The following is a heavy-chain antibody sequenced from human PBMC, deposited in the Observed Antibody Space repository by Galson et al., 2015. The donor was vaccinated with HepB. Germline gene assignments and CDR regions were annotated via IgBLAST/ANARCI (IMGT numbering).Heavy chain of an antibody. CDR3: ARTRGAAAGIFDY. V-gene: IGHV3-74*01. CDR2: INSDGSYI. J-gene: IGHJ4*02. D-gene: IGHD6-13*01. CDR1: GFTFSQSW. Sequence: SLRLSCAASGFTFSQSWMHWVRQAPGKGLVWVSRINSDGSYITYADSVKGRFTISRDNAKNTLYLQMNRPRAEDTALYYCARTRGAAAGIFDYWGQGTLVTVSS.